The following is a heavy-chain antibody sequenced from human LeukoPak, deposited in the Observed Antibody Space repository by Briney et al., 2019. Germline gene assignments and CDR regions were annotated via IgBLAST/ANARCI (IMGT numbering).Heavy chain of an antibody. D-gene: IGHD3-16*01. CDR1: GFTFSSYS. Sequence: GGSLRLSCAASGFTFSSYSMNWVRQAPGKGLEWVSSISSSSSYIYYADSVKGRFTISRDNAKNSLYLQINSLRAEDTAVYYCAREWGRLRDYWGQGTLVTVSS. J-gene: IGHJ4*02. CDR2: ISSSSSYI. V-gene: IGHV3-21*01. CDR3: AREWGRLRDY.